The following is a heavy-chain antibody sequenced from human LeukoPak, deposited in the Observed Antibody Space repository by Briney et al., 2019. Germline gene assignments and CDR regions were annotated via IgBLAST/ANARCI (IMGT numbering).Heavy chain of an antibody. Sequence: GASVKVSCKASGYTFTNSYIHWVRQAPGQVLEWMGLINPDGGNTNYAQNFQGRVTLTRDTSTSTVYMELSRLRSDDTAVYYCARGRYSSSWYAKYGNYYYYMDVWGKGTTVTVSS. CDR2: INPDGGNT. CDR1: GYTFTNSY. CDR3: ARGRYSSSWYAKYGNYYYYMDV. V-gene: IGHV1-46*01. D-gene: IGHD6-13*01. J-gene: IGHJ6*03.